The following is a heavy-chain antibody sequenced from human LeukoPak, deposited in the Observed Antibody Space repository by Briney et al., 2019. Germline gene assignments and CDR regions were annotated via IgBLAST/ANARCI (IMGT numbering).Heavy chain of an antibody. Sequence: PSETLSLTCTVSGGSIRTDGSYWAWIRPPPGKGLEWVGSIYIDGITHYNSSPQSRVTLSIDTSKNHFSLRLTSVTAADTAVFYCARLFTRAWEYRYGMDVWGQGTAVTVSS. J-gene: IGHJ6*02. CDR2: IYIDGIT. CDR3: ARLFTRAWEYRYGMDV. D-gene: IGHD1-26*01. CDR1: GGSIRTDGSY. V-gene: IGHV4-39*02.